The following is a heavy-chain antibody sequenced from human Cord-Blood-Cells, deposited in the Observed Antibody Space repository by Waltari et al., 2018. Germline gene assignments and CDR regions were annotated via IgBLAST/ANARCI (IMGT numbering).Heavy chain of an antibody. CDR1: GGTFSSYA. V-gene: IGHV1-69*06. D-gene: IGHD6-6*01. Sequence: QVQLVQSGAEVKKPGSSVKVSCKASGGTFSSYAISWVRQAPGQGLEWMGAIIPILGRANYAQKFQGRVTITADTSTSTAYMELSSLRSEDTAVYYWARELAARLYYYYYMDVWGKGTTVTVSS. CDR2: IIPILGRA. CDR3: ARELAARLYYYYYMDV. J-gene: IGHJ6*03.